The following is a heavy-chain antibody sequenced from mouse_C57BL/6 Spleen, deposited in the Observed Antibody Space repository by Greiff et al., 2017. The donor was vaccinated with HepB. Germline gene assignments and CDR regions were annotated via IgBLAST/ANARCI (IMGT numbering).Heavy chain of an antibody. D-gene: IGHD2-5*01. Sequence: VQLQQSGPELVKPGASVKISCKASGYAFSSSWMNWVKQRPGKGLEWIGRIYPGAGDTNYNGKFKGKATLTADKSSSTTYMQLSSLTSEDSAFYFCARNGLYSNYVDYYAMDYWGQGTSVTVSS. J-gene: IGHJ4*01. CDR1: GYAFSSSW. V-gene: IGHV1-82*01. CDR2: IYPGAGDT. CDR3: ARNGLYSNYVDYYAMDY.